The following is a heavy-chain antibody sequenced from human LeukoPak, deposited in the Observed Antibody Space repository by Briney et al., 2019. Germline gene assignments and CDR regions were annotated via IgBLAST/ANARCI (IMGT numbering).Heavy chain of an antibody. CDR3: ARDPSGRYYSNLDY. J-gene: IGHJ4*02. V-gene: IGHV3-30*04. CDR1: GFTFSSCA. CDR2: ISYDGSNK. Sequence: GRSLRLSCAASGFTFSSCALHWVRRAPGKGLEWVAVISYDGSNKYYADSVKGRFTISRDNSKNTVYLQMNSLTAEDTAVYYCARDPSGRYYSNLDYWGQGTLVTVSS. D-gene: IGHD1-26*01.